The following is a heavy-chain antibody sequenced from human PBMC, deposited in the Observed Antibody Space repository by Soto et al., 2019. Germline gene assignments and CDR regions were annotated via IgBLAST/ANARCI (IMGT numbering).Heavy chain of an antibody. CDR2: INASNGNT. V-gene: IGHV1-3*01. D-gene: IGHD6-13*01. Sequence: ASVKVCCKSSGDTFTSYAMHWVRQAPGQRLEWMGWINASNGNTKYSQKFQGRVTITRDTSASTAYMELSSLRSEDTAVYYCAATGYSSSWSAPDTQYGMDVWGQGTTVTVSS. J-gene: IGHJ6*02. CDR3: AATGYSSSWSAPDTQYGMDV. CDR1: GDTFTSYA.